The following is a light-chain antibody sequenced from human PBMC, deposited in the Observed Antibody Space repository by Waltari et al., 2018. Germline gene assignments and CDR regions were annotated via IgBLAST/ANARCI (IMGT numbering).Light chain of an antibody. Sequence: ELVLTQSPDTLSLSPGERATLYCRASQSVGGYLAWSQHKPGQAPRLLISGASNRATGIPARFSGSGSGTDFTLTISSLEPEDFAVYYCQQRAGWPLYSFGQGTRLEI. CDR1: QSVGGY. J-gene: IGKJ2*01. CDR3: QQRAGWPLYS. V-gene: IGKV3-11*01. CDR2: GAS.